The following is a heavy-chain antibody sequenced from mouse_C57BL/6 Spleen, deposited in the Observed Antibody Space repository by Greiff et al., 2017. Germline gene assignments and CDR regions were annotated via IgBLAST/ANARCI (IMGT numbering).Heavy chain of an antibody. CDR3: ARDNGNPGFAY. CDR2: ISDGGSYT. V-gene: IGHV5-4*01. J-gene: IGHJ3*01. D-gene: IGHD2-1*01. Sequence: EVKLVESGGGLVKPGGSLKLSCAASGFTFSSYAMSWVRQTPEKRLEWVATISDGGSYTYYPDNVKGRFTISRDNAKNNLYLQMSHLKSEDTAMYYCARDNGNPGFAYWGQGTLVTVSA. CDR1: GFTFSSYA.